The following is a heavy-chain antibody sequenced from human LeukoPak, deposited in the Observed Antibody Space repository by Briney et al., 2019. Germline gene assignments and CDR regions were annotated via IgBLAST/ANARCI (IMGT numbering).Heavy chain of an antibody. V-gene: IGHV3-30*02. D-gene: IGHD1-1*01. J-gene: IGHJ4*02. CDR1: GFTFSSYS. CDR3: AKDPSELWYFDY. CDR2: IRYDGSNK. Sequence: GGSLRLSCAASGFTFSSYSMHWVRQAPGKGLEWVAFIRYDGSNKYYADSVKGRFTISRDNSKNTLYLQMNSLRAEDTAVYYCAKDPSELWYFDYWGQGTLVTVSS.